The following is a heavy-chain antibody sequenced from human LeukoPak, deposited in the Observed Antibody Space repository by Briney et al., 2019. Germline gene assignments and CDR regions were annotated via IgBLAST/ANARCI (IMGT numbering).Heavy chain of an antibody. J-gene: IGHJ4*02. CDR2: IYHSGST. D-gene: IGHD3-10*01. CDR1: GYSISSGYY. CDR3: AREAYYYGSRSYYAY. V-gene: IGHV4-38-2*02. Sequence: PSETLSLTCAVSGYSISSGYYWGWIRQPPGKGLEWIGSIYHSGSTYYNPSLKSRVTISVDTSKNQFSLKLSSVTAADTAVYYCAREAYYYGSRSYYAYWGQGTLVTVSS.